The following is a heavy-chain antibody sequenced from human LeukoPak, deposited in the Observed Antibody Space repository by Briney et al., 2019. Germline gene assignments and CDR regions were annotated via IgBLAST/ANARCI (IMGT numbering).Heavy chain of an antibody. CDR2: IYHSGST. D-gene: IGHD5-12*01. CDR3: ARTGVATIKNFDY. J-gene: IGHJ4*02. CDR1: GYSISSGYY. V-gene: IGHV4-38-2*01. Sequence: SETLSLTCAVSGYSISSGYYWGWIRQPPGEGLEWIGSIYHSGSTYYNPSLKSRVTISVDTSKNQFSLKLSSVTAADTAVYYCARTGVATIKNFDYWGQGTLVTASS.